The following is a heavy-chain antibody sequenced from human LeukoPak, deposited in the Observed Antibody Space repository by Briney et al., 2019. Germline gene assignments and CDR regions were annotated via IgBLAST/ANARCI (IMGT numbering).Heavy chain of an antibody. V-gene: IGHV3-30*18. J-gene: IGHJ4*02. CDR2: ISYDGSNT. D-gene: IGHD4-11*01. CDR3: AKVGLTVTTILDYFDY. CDR1: GFTFSSYG. Sequence: GGSLRLSCAASGFTFSSYGMHWVRQAPGKGLEWVALISYDGSNTYYADSVKGRFTISRDNSKNTLYLQMNSLRAEDTAVFYCAKVGLTVTTILDYFDYWGQGTLVTVSS.